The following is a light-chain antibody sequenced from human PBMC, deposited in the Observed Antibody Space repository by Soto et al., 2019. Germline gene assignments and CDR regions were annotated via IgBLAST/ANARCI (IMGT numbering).Light chain of an antibody. CDR3: SSYTSSSTLHYV. Sequence: SVLTQPASVSGSPGQSITISCTGTSSDVGGYNYVSWYQQHPGKAPKLMIYDVSNRPLGVSNRFSGSKSGNTASLTISGLQAEDEADYYCSSYTSSSTLHYVFGTGTKVTVL. V-gene: IGLV2-14*01. J-gene: IGLJ1*01. CDR2: DVS. CDR1: SSDVGGYNY.